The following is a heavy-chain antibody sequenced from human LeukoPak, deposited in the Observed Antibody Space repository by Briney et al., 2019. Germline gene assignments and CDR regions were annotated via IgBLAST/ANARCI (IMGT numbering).Heavy chain of an antibody. V-gene: IGHV5-51*01. Sequence: GASLKISCKSSGYSFTSYWIGWGRQMPGKGLEWMGSIYPGDSDTRYSPSFQGQVTISADKSISTAYLQWSSLKAADTAMYYCARQDCSGGSCYYSGGGAFDIWGQGTMVTVSS. CDR1: GYSFTSYW. CDR3: ARQDCSGGSCYYSGGGAFDI. D-gene: IGHD2-15*01. J-gene: IGHJ3*02. CDR2: IYPGDSDT.